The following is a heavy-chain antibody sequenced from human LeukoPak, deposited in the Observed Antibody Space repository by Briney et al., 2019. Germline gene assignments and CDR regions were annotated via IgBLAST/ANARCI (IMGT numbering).Heavy chain of an antibody. CDR1: GYTFTGYY. J-gene: IGHJ4*02. V-gene: IGHV1-2*02. Sequence: ASVKVSCKASGYTFTGYYMHWVRQAPGQGLEWMGWINPNSGGTNYAQKFQGRVTMTRDTSISTAYMELSRLRSDDTAVYYCAREEKITMVRGALGYWGQGTLVTRSS. CDR2: INPNSGGT. D-gene: IGHD3-10*01. CDR3: AREEKITMVRGALGY.